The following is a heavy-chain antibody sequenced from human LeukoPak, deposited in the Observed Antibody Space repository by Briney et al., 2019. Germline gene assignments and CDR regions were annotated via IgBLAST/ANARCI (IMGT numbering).Heavy chain of an antibody. CDR3: TKDVSPSVTTGFDY. V-gene: IGHV3-9*01. CDR2: TSWDSGSI. CDR1: GFTIGGYA. J-gene: IGHJ4*02. Sequence: PGGSLRLSCAASGFTIGGYAMHWVRQAPGKGPEWVSGTSWDSGSIGYADSVKGRFTISRDNAKNSLYLQMNSLRAEDTALYYCTKDVSPSVTTGFDYWGQGTLVTVSS. D-gene: IGHD4-17*01.